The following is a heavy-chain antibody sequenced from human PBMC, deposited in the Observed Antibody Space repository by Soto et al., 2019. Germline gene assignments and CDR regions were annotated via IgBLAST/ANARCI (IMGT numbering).Heavy chain of an antibody. D-gene: IGHD4-4*01. CDR1: GGSISSGGYY. V-gene: IGHV4-31*03. Sequence: LSLTCTVSGGSISSGGYYWSWIRQHPGKGLEWIGYIYYSGSTYYNPSLKSRVTISVDTSKNQFSLKLSPVTAADTAVYYCARGTVTTTYFDYWGQGTLVTVSS. CDR3: ARGTVTTTYFDY. J-gene: IGHJ4*02. CDR2: IYYSGST.